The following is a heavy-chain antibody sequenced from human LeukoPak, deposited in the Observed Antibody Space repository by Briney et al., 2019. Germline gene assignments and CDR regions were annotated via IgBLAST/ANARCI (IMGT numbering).Heavy chain of an antibody. CDR3: ARHAPKQQWPSWYFDL. D-gene: IGHD6-19*01. CDR2: INPNSGGT. J-gene: IGHJ2*01. Sequence: ASVKVSCKASGYTFTDYFLHWVRQAPGQGLEWMGWINPNSGGTNYAQKFQGRVTMTRDTSISTAYMELSRLRSDDTAVYYCARHAPKQQWPSWYFDLWGRGTLVTVSS. V-gene: IGHV1-2*02. CDR1: GYTFTDYF.